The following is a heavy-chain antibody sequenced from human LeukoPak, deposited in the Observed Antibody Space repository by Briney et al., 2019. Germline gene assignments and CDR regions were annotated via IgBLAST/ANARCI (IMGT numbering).Heavy chain of an antibody. D-gene: IGHD3-16*01. CDR3: ARGGTWFDP. CDR2: ITSSSSYI. Sequence: GGSLRLSCAASEFSVGSNYMTWVRQAPGKGLEWVSSITSSSSYIYYADSMKGRFTISRDNAKNSLYLQMNSLRAEDTAVYYCARGGTWFDPWGQGTLVTVSS. CDR1: EFSVGSNY. V-gene: IGHV3-21*04. J-gene: IGHJ5*02.